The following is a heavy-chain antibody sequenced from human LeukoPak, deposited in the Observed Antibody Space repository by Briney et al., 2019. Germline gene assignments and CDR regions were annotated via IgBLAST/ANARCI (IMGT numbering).Heavy chain of an antibody. CDR2: ISYDGSNK. D-gene: IGHD4-17*01. J-gene: IGHJ3*02. V-gene: IGHV3-30-3*01. CDR3: ARDWRGYYGDYVGAFDI. CDR1: GFIFSQFW. Sequence: AGGSLRLSCAGSGFIFSQFWMQWVRQVPGKGLEWVAVISYDGSNKYYADSVKGRFTISRDNSKNTLYLQMNSLRAEDTAVYYCARDWRGYYGDYVGAFDIWGQGTMVTVSS.